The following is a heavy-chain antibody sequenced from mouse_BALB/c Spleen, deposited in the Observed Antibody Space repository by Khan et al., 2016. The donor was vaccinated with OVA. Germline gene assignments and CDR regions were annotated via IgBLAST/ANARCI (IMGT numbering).Heavy chain of an antibody. Sequence: QMQLEESGPGLVQPSQSLSITCTVSGFSLTSYGVHWVRQSPGKGLEWLGVIWRGGSTDYNAAFMSRLSITKDNSKSQVFFKMNSLQADDTAIYYCAKESRNGWYFDVWGAGTTVTVSS. CDR1: GFSLTSYG. CDR2: IWRGGST. J-gene: IGHJ1*01. CDR3: AKESRNGWYFDV. V-gene: IGHV2-5*01. D-gene: IGHD1-1*01.